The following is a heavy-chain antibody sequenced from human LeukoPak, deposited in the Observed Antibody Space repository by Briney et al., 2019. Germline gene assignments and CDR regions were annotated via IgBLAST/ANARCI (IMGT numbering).Heavy chain of an antibody. CDR1: GGSISSYY. CDR2: IKSKTDGGTT. V-gene: IGHV3-15*01. CDR3: TTDTRRVVVPK. D-gene: IGHD2-15*01. J-gene: IGHJ4*02. Sequence: PSETLSLTCTVSGGSISSYYWSWVRQAPGKGLEWVGRIKSKTDGGTTDYAAPVKGRFTISRDDSKTSLYLQMNNLQTEDTAVYYCTTDTRRVVVPKWGQGTLVTVSS.